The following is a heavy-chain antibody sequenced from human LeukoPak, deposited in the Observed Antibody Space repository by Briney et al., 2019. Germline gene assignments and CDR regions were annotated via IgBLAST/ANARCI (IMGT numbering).Heavy chain of an antibody. CDR3: ARRGMEYSGYDYYFDY. V-gene: IGHV5-51*01. CDR1: GYSFTTYW. CDR2: IYPGDSDT. J-gene: IGHJ4*02. Sequence: GESLKTSCKGSGYSFTTYWIAWVRQMPGKGLEWMGIIYPGDSDTRYSPSFQGQVTISADKSISTAYLQWSSLKASDTAMYYCARRGMEYSGYDYYFDYWGQGTLVTVSS. D-gene: IGHD5-12*01.